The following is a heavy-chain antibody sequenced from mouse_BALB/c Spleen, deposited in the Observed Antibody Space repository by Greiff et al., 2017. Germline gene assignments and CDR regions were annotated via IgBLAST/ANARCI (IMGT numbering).Heavy chain of an antibody. CDR3: ARAYYDERWFAY. D-gene: IGHD2-4*01. CDR2: ISDGGSYT. V-gene: IGHV5-4*02. J-gene: IGHJ3*01. CDR1: GFTFSDYY. Sequence: EVKVVESGGGLVKPGGSLKLSCAASGFTFSDYYMYWVRQTPEKRLEWVATISDGGSYTYYPDSVKGRFTISRDNANNLYLQMSSLKSEDTAMYYCARAYYDERWFAYWGQGTLVTVSA.